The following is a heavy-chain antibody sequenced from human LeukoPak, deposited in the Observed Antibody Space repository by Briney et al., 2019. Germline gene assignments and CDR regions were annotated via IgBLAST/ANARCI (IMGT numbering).Heavy chain of an antibody. V-gene: IGHV3-23*01. J-gene: IGHJ4*02. CDR3: AKTSGFYDW. D-gene: IGHD3-22*01. Sequence: GGSLRLSCAASGFTFSNYGMSWVRHAPGKGLEWVSSITGSGGTTYYAESVKGRFTISRDNSKNTLYVQMTSLRAEDTAIYYCAKTSGFYDWWGQGTLVTVSS. CDR1: GFTFSNYG. CDR2: ITGSGGTT.